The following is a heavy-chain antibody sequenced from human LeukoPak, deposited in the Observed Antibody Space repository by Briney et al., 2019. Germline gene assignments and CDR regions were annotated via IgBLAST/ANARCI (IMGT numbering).Heavy chain of an antibody. CDR2: SIPIFGTA. CDR1: GGTFSSYA. D-gene: IGHD5-24*01. Sequence: SVKVSCKASGGTFSSYAISWVRQAPGQGLEWMGRSIPIFGTANYAKQFQDRVTITSEESTSAAYMELSSLRSEDTAVYYCARWGKMATTEVHQRWGQGTLVTVSS. CDR3: ARWGKMATTEVHQR. J-gene: IGHJ4*02. V-gene: IGHV1-69*13.